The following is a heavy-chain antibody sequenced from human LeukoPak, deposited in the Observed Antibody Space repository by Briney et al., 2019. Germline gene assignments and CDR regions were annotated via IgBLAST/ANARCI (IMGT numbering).Heavy chain of an antibody. D-gene: IGHD2-8*01. Sequence: ASVKVSCKASGYTFTSYYMHWVRQAPGQGLEWMGIINPSGGSTSYAQKFQGRVTMTRDTSTSTVYMELSSLRSEDTAVYYCARDQGLGPVSTYYYYYGMDVWGQGTTVTVSS. CDR1: GYTFTSYY. CDR2: INPSGGST. J-gene: IGHJ6*02. CDR3: ARDQGLGPVSTYYYYYGMDV. V-gene: IGHV1-46*01.